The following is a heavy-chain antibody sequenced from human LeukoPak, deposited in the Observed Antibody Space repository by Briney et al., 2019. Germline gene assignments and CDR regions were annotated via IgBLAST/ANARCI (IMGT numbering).Heavy chain of an antibody. CDR1: GFPFTTHA. CDR2: ISGSGSST. V-gene: IGHV3-23*01. CDR3: AKGGLATLAS. Sequence: SGGSLRLSCAASGFPFTTHAMTWVRQALGKGLEWVSAISGSGSSTYYADSVKGRFTISRDNSKNTLCLQMNSLRAEDTAVYYCAKGGLATLASWGQGALVTVSS. D-gene: IGHD3-22*01. J-gene: IGHJ5*02.